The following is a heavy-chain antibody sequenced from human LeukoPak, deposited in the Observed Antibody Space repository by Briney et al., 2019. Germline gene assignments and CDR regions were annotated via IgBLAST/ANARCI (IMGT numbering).Heavy chain of an antibody. Sequence: SLTLSCAASGFTFDDYAMHGVRQAPGKGLEGVSGISWNNGIIGYADSGKGRFTISRDNAKNSLYLQMNSLRAEGTALYYCAKDMEGSSQGYWGQGNLVTVS. CDR2: ISWNNGII. CDR3: AKDMEGSSQGY. V-gene: IGHV3-9*01. CDR1: GFTFDDYA. D-gene: IGHD6-6*01. J-gene: IGHJ4*02.